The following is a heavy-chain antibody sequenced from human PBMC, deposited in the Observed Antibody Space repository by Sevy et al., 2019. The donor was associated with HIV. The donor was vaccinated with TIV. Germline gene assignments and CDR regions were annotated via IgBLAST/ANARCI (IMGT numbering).Heavy chain of an antibody. J-gene: IGHJ6*02. CDR1: GFTFKSYG. D-gene: IGHD4-17*01. V-gene: IGHV3-30*02. Sequence: GGSLRLSCAASGFTFKSYGMHWVRQAPGKGLEWVTFVRNDGSTKYYEYSVRGRFTASRDNSKNTLYLQMNSLRPEDTAVYYCVKGPHPAVTTSYALDVWGQGTTVTVSS. CDR3: VKGPHPAVTTSYALDV. CDR2: VRNDGSTK.